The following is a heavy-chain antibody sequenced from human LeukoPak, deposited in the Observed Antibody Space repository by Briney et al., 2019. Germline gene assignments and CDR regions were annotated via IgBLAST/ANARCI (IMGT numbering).Heavy chain of an antibody. J-gene: IGHJ4*02. CDR1: GFTFSSYW. CDR2: INSDGSST. D-gene: IGHD3-9*01. V-gene: IGHV3-74*01. Sequence: GGSLRLSCAASGFTFSSYWMHWVRQAPGKGLVWVSRINSDGSSTSYADSVKGRFTISRDNAKNTLYLQMNSLSAEDTAVYYCARDRGYYDILTGSKTGYWGQGTLVTVSS. CDR3: ARDRGYYDILTGSKTGY.